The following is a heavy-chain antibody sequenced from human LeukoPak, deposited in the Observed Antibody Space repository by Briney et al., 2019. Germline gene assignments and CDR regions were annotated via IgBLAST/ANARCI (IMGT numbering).Heavy chain of an antibody. Sequence: SQTLSLTCAISGDSVSGNSIAWTWIRQSPSRGLEWLGRTYYRSKWYSDSALSLKGRISINPDTSKNQFSLQLTSVTPEDSAVYYCARVALGSCTDSACSSRTFDIWGQGTMVTVSS. D-gene: IGHD2-8*02. CDR1: GDSVSGNSIA. V-gene: IGHV6-1*01. CDR3: ARVALGSCTDSACSSRTFDI. J-gene: IGHJ3*02. CDR2: TYYRSKWYS.